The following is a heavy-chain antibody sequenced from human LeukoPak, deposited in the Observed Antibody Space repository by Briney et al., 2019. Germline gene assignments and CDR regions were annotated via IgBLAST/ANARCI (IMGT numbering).Heavy chain of an antibody. V-gene: IGHV1-69*04. CDR2: IIPILGIA. D-gene: IGHD3-22*01. J-gene: IGHJ6*02. Sequence: GASVKGSCKASGGTFSSYTISWVRQAPGQGLEWMGRIIPILGIANYAQKFQGRVTITADKSTSTAYMELSSLRSEDTAVYYCARDPLYDSSGYYYYYYGMDVWGQGTTVTVSS. CDR3: ARDPLYDSSGYYYYYYGMDV. CDR1: GGTFSSYT.